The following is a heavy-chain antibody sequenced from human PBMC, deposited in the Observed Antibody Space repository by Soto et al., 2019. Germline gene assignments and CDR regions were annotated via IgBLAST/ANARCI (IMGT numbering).Heavy chain of an antibody. Sequence: ETLSLTCTVSGGSISNVDYYWGWIRQSPEKGLEYIGNFYVAGAAHYNPSLRSRVTISADTSKNQVFLSLTSVTAADTAIYYCAIHSDRLPPNNAFETWGQGILVTVSS. CDR3: AIHSDRLPPNNAFET. CDR2: FYVAGAA. J-gene: IGHJ3*02. D-gene: IGHD4-17*01. CDR1: GGSISNVDYY. V-gene: IGHV4-39*01.